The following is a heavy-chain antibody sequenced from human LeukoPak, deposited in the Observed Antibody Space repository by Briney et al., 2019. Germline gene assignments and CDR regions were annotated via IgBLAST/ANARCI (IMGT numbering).Heavy chain of an antibody. V-gene: IGHV4-34*01. J-gene: IGHJ5*02. Sequence: SETLSLTCAVYGGSFSAHYWSWIRQPPGKGREWIAEINYSGTTNYNPSLKRRVTISVATSASQFSLKLSSVTPADTAVYYCAKNNWFAPWGRGTLVTVSS. CDR2: INYSGTT. CDR3: AKNNWFAP. CDR1: GGSFSAHY. D-gene: IGHD2/OR15-2a*01.